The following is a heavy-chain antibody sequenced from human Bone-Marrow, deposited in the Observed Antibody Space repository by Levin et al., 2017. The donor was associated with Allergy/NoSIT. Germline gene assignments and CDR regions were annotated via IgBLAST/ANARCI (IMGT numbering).Heavy chain of an antibody. CDR3: GRACMYSTGYSAFDI. V-gene: IGHV2-70*01. CDR1: GFSLNTSGMC. CDR2: IDWDDDK. Sequence: QTLSLTCTFSGFSLNTSGMCVSWIRQPPGKALEWLALIDWDDDKYYSTSLKSRLTISKDSSKTHVVLTMTNMDPVDTATYYYGRACMYSTGYSAFDIWGQGTVVTVSS. D-gene: IGHD6-19*01. J-gene: IGHJ3*02.